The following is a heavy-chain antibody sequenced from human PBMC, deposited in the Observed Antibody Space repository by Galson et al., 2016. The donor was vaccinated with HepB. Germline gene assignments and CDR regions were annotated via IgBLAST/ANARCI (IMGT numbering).Heavy chain of an antibody. V-gene: IGHV3-7*01. D-gene: IGHD5-18*01. J-gene: IGHJ4*02. CDR1: GFTLSTYW. CDR3: AREPGYNYGFTWGY. CDR2: IKEDGSER. Sequence: SLRLSCAASGFTLSTYWTTWVRQAPGKGLEWVANIKEDGSERYYADSVRGRFTISRDNAKNSLYLQMNSLRAEDAAVYYCAREPGYNYGFTWGYWGQGTRVTVSS.